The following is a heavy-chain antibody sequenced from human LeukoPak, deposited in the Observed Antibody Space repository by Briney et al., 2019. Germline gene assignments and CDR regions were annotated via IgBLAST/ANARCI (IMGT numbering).Heavy chain of an antibody. CDR1: GFTFSSYW. CDR3: ARDAMVRGGPYYGMDV. Sequence: GGSLRLSCAASGFTFSSYWMSWVRQAPGKGLEWVANIKQDGSEKYYVDSVKGRFTISRDNAKNSLYLQMNSLRAEDTAVYYCARDAMVRGGPYYGMDVWGQGTTVTVSS. CDR2: IKQDGSEK. D-gene: IGHD3-10*01. J-gene: IGHJ6*02. V-gene: IGHV3-7*01.